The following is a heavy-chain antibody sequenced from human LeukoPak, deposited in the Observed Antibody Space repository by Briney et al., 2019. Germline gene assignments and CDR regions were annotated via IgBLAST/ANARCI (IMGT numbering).Heavy chain of an antibody. CDR3: ARDGDWFDP. Sequence: PSETLSLTCTVSGGYITSSSYYWGWIRQPPGKGLEWIGSIYFSGSPYHNPSLKSRVTISVDTSKNQFSLKLSSVTAADTAVYYCARDGDWFDPWGQGTLVTVSS. CDR1: GGYITSSSYY. CDR2: IYFSGSP. D-gene: IGHD3-16*01. V-gene: IGHV4-39*07. J-gene: IGHJ5*02.